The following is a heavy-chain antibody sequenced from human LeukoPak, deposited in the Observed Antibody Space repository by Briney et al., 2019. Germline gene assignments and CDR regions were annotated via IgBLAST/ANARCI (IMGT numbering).Heavy chain of an antibody. CDR2: ISSSSSYI. V-gene: IGHV3-21*04. CDR3: ARDGGYCSGGSCDDAFDI. Sequence: GGSLRLSCAASGFTFSINAMNWVRQAPGKGLEWVSSISSSSSYIYYADSMKGRFTISRDDAKNSLYLQMNSLRAEDTAVYYCARDGGYCSGGSCDDAFDIWGQGTMVTVSS. CDR1: GFTFSINA. D-gene: IGHD2-15*01. J-gene: IGHJ3*02.